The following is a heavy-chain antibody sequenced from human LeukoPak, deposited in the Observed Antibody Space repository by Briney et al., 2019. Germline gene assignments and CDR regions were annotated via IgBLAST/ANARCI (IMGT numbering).Heavy chain of an antibody. Sequence: SQTLSLTCTVSGGSISSGGYYWSWIRQHPGKGLEWIGYIYYSGSTYYNPSLKSRVTISVDTSKNQFSLKLSSVTAADTAVYYCARGRSAYVLYFDYWGQGTLVTVSS. CDR2: IYYSGST. CDR1: GGSISSGGYY. CDR3: ARGRSAYVLYFDY. V-gene: IGHV4-31*03. J-gene: IGHJ4*02. D-gene: IGHD3-16*01.